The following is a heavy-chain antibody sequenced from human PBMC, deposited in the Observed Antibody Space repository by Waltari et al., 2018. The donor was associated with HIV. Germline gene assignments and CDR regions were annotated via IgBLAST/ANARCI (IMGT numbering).Heavy chain of an antibody. CDR3: AKDPDPYYDFWSGYFPGYFDY. D-gene: IGHD3-3*01. J-gene: IGHJ4*02. V-gene: IGHV3-23*01. Sequence: SYAMNWVRQAPGKGLEWVSAISGSGGSTYYADSVKGRFTIARDNSKNTLYLQMNSLRAEDTAVFYCAKDPDPYYDFWSGYFPGYFDYWGQGTPVTVSS. CDR2: ISGSGGST. CDR1: SYA.